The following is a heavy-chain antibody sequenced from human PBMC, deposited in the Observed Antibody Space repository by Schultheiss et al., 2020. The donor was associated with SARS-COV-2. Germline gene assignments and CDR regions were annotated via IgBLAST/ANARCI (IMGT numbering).Heavy chain of an antibody. CDR2: INPNSGGT. V-gene: IGHV1-2*04. Sequence: ASVKVSCKASGYIFTSYAMHWVRQAPGQGLEWMGWINPNSGGTNYAQKFQGWVTMTTDTSTSTAYMELRSLRSDDTAVYYCAREGRRGSSWYLSHWGQGTLVTVSS. CDR3: AREGRRGSSWYLSH. J-gene: IGHJ4*02. D-gene: IGHD6-13*01. CDR1: GYIFTSYA.